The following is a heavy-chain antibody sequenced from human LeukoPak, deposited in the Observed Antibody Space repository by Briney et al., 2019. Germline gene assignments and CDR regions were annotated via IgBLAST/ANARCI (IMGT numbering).Heavy chain of an antibody. Sequence: PGGSLRLSCAASGFTFSSYAMSWVRQAPGKGLEWVSAISGGGGGTFYADSVKGRFTISRDNSKNTLYLQMNSLRAEDTAVYYCAKDLGGKPYYYYGMAVWGQGTTVTVSS. V-gene: IGHV3-23*01. CDR1: GFTFSSYA. CDR2: ISGGGGGT. D-gene: IGHD1-14*01. J-gene: IGHJ6*02. CDR3: AKDLGGKPYYYYGMAV.